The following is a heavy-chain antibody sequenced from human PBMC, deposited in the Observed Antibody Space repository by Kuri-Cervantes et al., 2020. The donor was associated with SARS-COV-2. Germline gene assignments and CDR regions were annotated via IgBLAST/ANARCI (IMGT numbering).Heavy chain of an antibody. V-gene: IGHV4-30-2*01. J-gene: IGHJ4*02. CDR3: ARTKRSTVVTPSVPYFDY. Sequence: SETLSLTCTVSGGSISSGGYYWSWIGQPPGKGREWIGYIYHSGSTYYNPSLKSRVTISVDTSKNQFSLKLSSVTAADTAVYYCARTKRSTVVTPSVPYFDYWGQGTLVTVSS. CDR1: GGSISSGGYY. D-gene: IGHD4-23*01. CDR2: IYHSGST.